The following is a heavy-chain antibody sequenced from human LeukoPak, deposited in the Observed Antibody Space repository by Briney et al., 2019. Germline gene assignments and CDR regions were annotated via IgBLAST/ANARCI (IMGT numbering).Heavy chain of an antibody. J-gene: IGHJ3*02. CDR3: ARVGQQLVRGNAFDI. CDR1: GSSISSYY. Sequence: PSETLSLTCTVSGSSISSYYWSWIRQTPGKGLEWMGNIYYSGSTNYNPSLKSRVTISVDTSKNQFSLKLNSVTAADTAVYHCARVGQQLVRGNAFDIWGQGTMVTVSA. V-gene: IGHV4-59*01. D-gene: IGHD6-13*01. CDR2: IYYSGST.